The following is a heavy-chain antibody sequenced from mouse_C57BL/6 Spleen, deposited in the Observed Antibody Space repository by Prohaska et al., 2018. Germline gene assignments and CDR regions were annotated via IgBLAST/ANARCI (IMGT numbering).Heavy chain of an antibody. CDR1: GYAFSSYW. CDR3: SRAPIYDGYYRFAY. V-gene: IGHV1-80*01. CDR2: IYPGDGDT. J-gene: IGHJ3*01. D-gene: IGHD2-3*01. Sequence: QVQLQQSGAELVKPGASVKIYCKASGYAFSSYWLNWMKQRHGKGLEWIGQIYPGDGDTNYNGKFKGKATLTPDKSSSTAYMQLRSLTSEDSAVYSCSRAPIYDGYYRFAYCGKGTLVTVSA.